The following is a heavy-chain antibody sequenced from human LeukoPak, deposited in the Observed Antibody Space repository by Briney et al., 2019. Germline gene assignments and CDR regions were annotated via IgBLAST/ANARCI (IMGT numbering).Heavy chain of an antibody. CDR2: IYYSGST. J-gene: IGHJ5*02. Sequence: PSETLSLTCTVSGGSISSYYWSWIRQPPGKGLEWIGYIYYSGSTNYNPSLKSRVTISVDTSKNQFSLKLSSVTAADTAVYYCARNYDILTGYLNWWFDPWGQGTLVTVSS. D-gene: IGHD3-9*01. V-gene: IGHV4-59*01. CDR1: GGSISSYY. CDR3: ARNYDILTGYLNWWFDP.